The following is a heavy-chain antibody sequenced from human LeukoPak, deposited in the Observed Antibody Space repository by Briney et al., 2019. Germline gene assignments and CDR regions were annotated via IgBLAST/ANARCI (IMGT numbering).Heavy chain of an antibody. D-gene: IGHD4-17*01. J-gene: IGHJ3*02. CDR3: ASGDGGAPVTTRSVAFDI. CDR2: IIPIFDTA. Sequence: SVKVSCKASGGTFSSYAISWVRQAPGQGLEWIGGIIPIFDTANYAQKFQGRVTITTDESTSTAYMELSSLRPEDTAVYYCASGDGGAPVTTRSVAFDIWGQGTMVTVSS. CDR1: GGTFSSYA. V-gene: IGHV1-69*05.